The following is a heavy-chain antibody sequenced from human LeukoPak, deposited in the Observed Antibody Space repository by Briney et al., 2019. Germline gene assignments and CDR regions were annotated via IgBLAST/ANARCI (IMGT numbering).Heavy chain of an antibody. V-gene: IGHV5-51*01. CDR2: IYPGDSDT. J-gene: IGHJ4*02. D-gene: IGHD6-19*01. CDR3: ARAGLKQWLSTYYFDY. Sequence: GESLKISCKGSGYSFTSYWIGWVRQLPGKGLEWMGIIYPGDSDTRYSPSFQGQVTISADKSISTAYLQWSSLKASDTAMYYCARAGLKQWLSTYYFDYWGQGTLVTVSS. CDR1: GYSFTSYW.